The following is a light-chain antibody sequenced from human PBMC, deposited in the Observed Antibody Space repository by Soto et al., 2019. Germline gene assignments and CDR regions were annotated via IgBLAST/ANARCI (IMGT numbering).Light chain of an antibody. J-gene: IGKJ5*01. CDR3: QHRSTSIT. CDR1: QSVSSH. V-gene: IGKV3-11*01. Sequence: EIVLTQSPATLSLSPGESATLSCRASQSVSSHLAWFQKRPGQAPSLLIYDASNRATGIPASISGGASGKDFPLTISRLAPDFFAFYYCQHRSTSITFGQGTRLEIK. CDR2: DAS.